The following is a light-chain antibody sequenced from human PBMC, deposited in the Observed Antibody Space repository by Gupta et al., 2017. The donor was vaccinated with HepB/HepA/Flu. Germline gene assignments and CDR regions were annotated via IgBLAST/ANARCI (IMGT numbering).Light chain of an antibody. V-gene: IGKV1-39*01. J-gene: IGKJ2*04. Sequence: DIQMTQSPSSLSASVGDRVTITCRASQSISSYLNWYQQKPGKAPKLLIYAASSLQSGVPSRFSGSGSGTDXTLTISXLQPEDFATYYCQQSYSTPPGSFGXGTKLEIK. CDR2: AAS. CDR3: QQSYSTPPGS. CDR1: QSISSY.